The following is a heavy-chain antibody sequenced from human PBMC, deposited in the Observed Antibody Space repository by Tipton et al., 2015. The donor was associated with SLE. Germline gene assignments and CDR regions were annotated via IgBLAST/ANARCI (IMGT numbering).Heavy chain of an antibody. CDR3: ARGLNMHTGIDY. CDR2: IYYSGST. V-gene: IGHV4-61*05. J-gene: IGHJ4*02. D-gene: IGHD1-14*01. Sequence: TLSLTCTVSGGSISSSSYYWGWIRQPPGKGLEWIGYIYYSGSTNYNPSLKSRVTISVDTSKNQFSLKLSSVTAADTAVYYCARGLNMHTGIDYWGQGTLVTVSS. CDR1: GGSISSSSYY.